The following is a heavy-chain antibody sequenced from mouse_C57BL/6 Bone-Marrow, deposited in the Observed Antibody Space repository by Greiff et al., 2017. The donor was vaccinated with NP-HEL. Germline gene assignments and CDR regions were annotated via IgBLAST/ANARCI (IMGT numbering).Heavy chain of an antibody. V-gene: IGHV1-50*01. D-gene: IGHD2-4*01. CDR3: ASPYYYDYGWFAY. Sequence: QVQLQQPGAELVKPGASVKLSCKASGYTFTSYWMQWVNQRPGQGLEWIGEIDPSDSYTNYNQKFKGKATLTVDTSSSTAYMQLSSLTSEDSAVYYCASPYYYDYGWFAYWGQGTLVTVSA. CDR2: IDPSDSYT. CDR1: GYTFTSYW. J-gene: IGHJ3*01.